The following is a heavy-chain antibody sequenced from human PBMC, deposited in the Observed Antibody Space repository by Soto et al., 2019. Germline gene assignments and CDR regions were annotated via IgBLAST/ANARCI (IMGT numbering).Heavy chain of an antibody. D-gene: IGHD2-15*01. Sequence: VGSLRLSCSASGFTFSSYAMHWVRQAPGKGLEYVSAISSNGGSTYYADSVKGRFTISRDNSKNTLYLQMSSLRAEDTAVYYCVKDLGYCSGGSCWPYFDYWGQGTLVTVSS. V-gene: IGHV3-64D*08. CDR2: ISSNGGST. J-gene: IGHJ4*02. CDR3: VKDLGYCSGGSCWPYFDY. CDR1: GFTFSSYA.